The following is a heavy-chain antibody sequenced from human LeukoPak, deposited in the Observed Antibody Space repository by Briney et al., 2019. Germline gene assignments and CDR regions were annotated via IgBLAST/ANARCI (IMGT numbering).Heavy chain of an antibody. Sequence: GGPLRLSCAASGFTFSSYSMNWVRQAPGKGLEWVSYISSSSSTIYYADSVKGRFTISRDNAKNSLYLQMNSLRAEDTAVYYCARGRAGARYYYGMDVWGQGTTVTVSS. CDR2: ISSSSSTI. J-gene: IGHJ6*02. V-gene: IGHV3-48*04. CDR3: ARGRAGARYYYGMDV. CDR1: GFTFSSYS. D-gene: IGHD3-10*01.